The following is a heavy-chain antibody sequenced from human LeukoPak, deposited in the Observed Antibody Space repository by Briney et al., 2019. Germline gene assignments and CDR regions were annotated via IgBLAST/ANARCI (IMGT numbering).Heavy chain of an antibody. J-gene: IGHJ4*02. Sequence: GGPLRLSCAASGFTFGNHWLSWVRQAPGKGLEWVANIKQDGSEKYYVDSVKGRFTISRDNAKSSLYLQMNSLRAEDTAVYYCARDRPYYYFDYWGQGALVTVSS. CDR3: ARDRPYYYFDY. D-gene: IGHD2-21*01. CDR1: GFTFGNHW. V-gene: IGHV3-7*04. CDR2: IKQDGSEK.